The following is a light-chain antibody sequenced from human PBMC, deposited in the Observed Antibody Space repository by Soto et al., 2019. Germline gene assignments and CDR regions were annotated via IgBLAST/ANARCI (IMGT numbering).Light chain of an antibody. Sequence: EIVMTQSLATLSVCPGERATLSCRASQSVSSNLAWYQQKPGQAPRLLISDASTRATGIPARFSGSGSGTEFTLTISSLQSEDFAVYFCQQYHVWPKWTFGQGTKVDIK. CDR2: DAS. CDR1: QSVSSN. CDR3: QQYHVWPKWT. V-gene: IGKV3-15*01. J-gene: IGKJ1*01.